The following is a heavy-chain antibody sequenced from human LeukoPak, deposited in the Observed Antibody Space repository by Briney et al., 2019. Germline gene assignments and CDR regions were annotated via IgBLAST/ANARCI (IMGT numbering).Heavy chain of an antibody. V-gene: IGHV4-59*08. CDR3: AGHPRIAVPPFYYYYMDV. J-gene: IGHJ6*03. D-gene: IGHD6-6*01. Sequence: PSETLSLTCTVSGGSLNGYYWSWIRQPLGKGLEWIGFIYHSGSVNHNPSLKSRATISVDTSKNQVSLKLTSVTAADTAVYYCAGHPRIAVPPFYYYYMDVWGKGTTVTVSS. CDR2: IYHSGSV. CDR1: GGSLNGYY.